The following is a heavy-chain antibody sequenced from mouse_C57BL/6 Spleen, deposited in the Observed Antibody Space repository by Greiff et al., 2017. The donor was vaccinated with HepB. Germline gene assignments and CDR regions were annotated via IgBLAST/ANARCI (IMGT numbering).Heavy chain of an antibody. Sequence: QVQLQQPGTELVKPGASVKLSCKASGYTFTSYWMHWVKQRPGQGLEWIGNINPSNGGTNYNEKFKSKATLTVDKSSSTAYMQLSSLTSEDSAVYYWAREGNYDYDGYYFDYWGQGTTLTVSS. D-gene: IGHD2-4*01. J-gene: IGHJ2*01. V-gene: IGHV1-53*01. CDR1: GYTFTSYW. CDR2: INPSNGGT. CDR3: AREGNYDYDGYYFDY.